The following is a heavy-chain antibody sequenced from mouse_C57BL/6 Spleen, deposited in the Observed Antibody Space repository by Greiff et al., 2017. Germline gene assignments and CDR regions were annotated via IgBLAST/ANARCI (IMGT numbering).Heavy chain of an antibody. J-gene: IGHJ2*01. D-gene: IGHD1-1*01. CDR2: IYWDDDK. CDR3: ARSTTVGDPYFDC. V-gene: IGHV8-12*01. Sequence: QVTLKVSGPGILQSSQSLSLTCSFSGFSLSTSGMGVSWLRQPSGQGLEWLAHIYWDDDKRYNPSLKSRLTISNDTSRNQVFLKITSLYTADTATYFCARSTTVGDPYFDCWGQGTTLTVST. CDR1: GFSLSTSGMG.